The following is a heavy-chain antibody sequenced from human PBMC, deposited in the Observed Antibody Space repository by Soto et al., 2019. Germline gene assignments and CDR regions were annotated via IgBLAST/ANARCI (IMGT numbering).Heavy chain of an antibody. CDR3: ARLFCSTNTCDRWFDP. Sequence: GESLKISCTGFGYTFTTFWISWVRQMPGKGLEWMGRIDPRDSYVNYSPSFQGHVTISLDKSISTAYLQWGSLKASDTAMYYCARLFCSTNTCDRWFDPWGQGTLVTVSS. V-gene: IGHV5-10-1*01. CDR1: GYTFTTFW. D-gene: IGHD2-2*01. CDR2: IDPRDSYV. J-gene: IGHJ5*02.